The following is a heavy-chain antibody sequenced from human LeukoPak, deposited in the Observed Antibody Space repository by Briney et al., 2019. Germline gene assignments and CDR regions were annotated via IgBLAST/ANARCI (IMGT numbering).Heavy chain of an antibody. CDR2: INHSGST. Sequence: SETLSLLCAVYGGSFRGYYWSWLRQPPGKGLEWIGEINHSGSTNFNPSLKSRVTISVDTSKNQFSLKLSSVTAADTAVYYCARILKGWGWFDPGGQGTLVPVSS. CDR1: GGSFRGYY. CDR3: ARILKGWGWFDP. D-gene: IGHD2-8*01. J-gene: IGHJ5*02. V-gene: IGHV4-34*01.